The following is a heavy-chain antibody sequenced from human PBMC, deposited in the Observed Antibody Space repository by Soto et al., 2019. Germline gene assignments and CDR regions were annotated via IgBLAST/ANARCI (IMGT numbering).Heavy chain of an antibody. D-gene: IGHD2-15*01. Sequence: EVQLVESGGGLVQPGGSLRLSCAASGFTFSSVRSYWMSWVRQAPGKGLEWVANIKLDGSEGYYVDSVKGRFTISRDDARNSLCLQMSSLRAEDTAIFYCARGYYWGQGTLVSVSS. V-gene: IGHV3-7*01. CDR2: IKLDGSEG. J-gene: IGHJ4*02. CDR3: ARGYY. CDR1: GFTFSSVRSYW.